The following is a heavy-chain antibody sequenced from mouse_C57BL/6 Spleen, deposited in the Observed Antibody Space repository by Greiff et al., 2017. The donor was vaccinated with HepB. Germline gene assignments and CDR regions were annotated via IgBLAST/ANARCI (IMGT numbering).Heavy chain of an antibody. D-gene: IGHD1-1*01. V-gene: IGHV1-69*01. Sequence: VQLQQPGAELVMPGASVKLSCKASGYTFTSYWMHWVKQRPGQGLEWIGEIDPSDSYTNYNQKFKGKSTLTVDKSSSTAYMQLSSLTSEDSAVYYCARYHYYGSSPFDYWGQGTTLTVSS. CDR3: ARYHYYGSSPFDY. CDR2: IDPSDSYT. J-gene: IGHJ2*01. CDR1: GYTFTSYW.